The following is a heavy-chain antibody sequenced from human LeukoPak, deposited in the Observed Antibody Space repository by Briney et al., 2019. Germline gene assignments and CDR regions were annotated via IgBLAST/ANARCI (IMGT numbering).Heavy chain of an antibody. V-gene: IGHV3-7*01. Sequence: PGGSLRLSCSASGFTFSTYWMSWVRQAPGKGLEWVANMRRDGNEIYYLDSVRGRFTISRDNSKNTLYLQMNSLRGEDTAVYYCARGRSVTGSTVIDYWGQGTLVTVSS. CDR1: GFTFSTYW. CDR3: ARGRSVTGSTVIDY. CDR2: MRRDGNEI. D-gene: IGHD6-19*01. J-gene: IGHJ4*02.